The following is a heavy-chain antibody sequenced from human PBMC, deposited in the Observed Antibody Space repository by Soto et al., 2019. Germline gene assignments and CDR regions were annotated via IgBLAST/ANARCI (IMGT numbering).Heavy chain of an antibody. J-gene: IGHJ4*02. CDR3: ARGVSYDYVWGSDRDPNYFDY. Sequence: QVQLVQSGAEVKKPGASVKVSCKASGYTFTSYGISWVRQAPGQGLEWMGWISAYNGNTNYAQKLQGRVTMTTDTSTSTAYMELRSLRSDDTAVYYCARGVSYDYVWGSDRDPNYFDYWGQGTLVTVSS. D-gene: IGHD3-16*02. CDR1: GYTFTSYG. CDR2: ISAYNGNT. V-gene: IGHV1-18*04.